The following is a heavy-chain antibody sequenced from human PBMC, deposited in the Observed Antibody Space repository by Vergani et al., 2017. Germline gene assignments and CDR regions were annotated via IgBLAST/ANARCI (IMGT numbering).Heavy chain of an antibody. J-gene: IGHJ6*02. Sequence: EVQLLESGGGLVQPGGSLRLSCAASGFTFSSYAMSWVRQAPGKGLEWVSSISSSSSYIYYADSVKGRFTISRDNAKNSLYLQMNSLRAEDTAVYYCARRSPWYDRNMDVWGQGTTVTVSS. CDR1: GFTFSSYA. CDR3: ARRSPWYDRNMDV. V-gene: IGHV3-21*01. D-gene: IGHD3-22*01. CDR2: ISSSSSYI.